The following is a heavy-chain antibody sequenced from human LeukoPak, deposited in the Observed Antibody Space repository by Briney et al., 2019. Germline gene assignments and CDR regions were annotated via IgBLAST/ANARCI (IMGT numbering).Heavy chain of an antibody. CDR3: ARDPSSGWRDAFDI. V-gene: IGHV1-18*04. D-gene: IGHD6-19*01. J-gene: IGHJ3*02. CDR1: GYTFTSYG. Sequence: ASVKVSCKASGYTFTSYGISWVRQAPGQGLEWMGWISAYNGNTNYAQKLQGRVTMTTDASTSTAYMELRSLRSDDTAVYYCARDPSSGWRDAFDIWGQGTMVTVSS. CDR2: ISAYNGNT.